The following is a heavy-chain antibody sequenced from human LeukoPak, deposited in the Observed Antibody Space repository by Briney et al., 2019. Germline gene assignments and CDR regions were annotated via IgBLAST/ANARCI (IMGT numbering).Heavy chain of an antibody. Sequence: GGSLRLSCAASGFTFSSYSMNWVRQAPGKGLEWVSSISSSSSYIYYADSVKGRFTISRDNAKNSLYLQMNSLRAEDTAVYYCAKARSYCGGDCSLYAFDIWGQGTMVTVSS. CDR2: ISSSSSYI. CDR1: GFTFSSYS. CDR3: AKARSYCGGDCSLYAFDI. D-gene: IGHD2-21*01. J-gene: IGHJ3*02. V-gene: IGHV3-21*01.